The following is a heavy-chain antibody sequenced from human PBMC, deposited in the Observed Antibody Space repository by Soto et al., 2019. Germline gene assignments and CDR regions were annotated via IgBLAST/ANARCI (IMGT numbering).Heavy chain of an antibody. Sequence: XTLSLPCTVSGGSISSGGYYWSWIRQPPGKGVEWIGYIYYTGTTYYNPSLQSRVKISIDTSKNKFSLNLNSVTAADTAVYYCARNWNLALVPAAYFDSWGQGTLGTVS. CDR1: GGSISSGGYY. J-gene: IGHJ4*02. CDR3: ARNWNLALVPAAYFDS. V-gene: IGHV4-39*01. D-gene: IGHD2-2*01. CDR2: IYYTGTT.